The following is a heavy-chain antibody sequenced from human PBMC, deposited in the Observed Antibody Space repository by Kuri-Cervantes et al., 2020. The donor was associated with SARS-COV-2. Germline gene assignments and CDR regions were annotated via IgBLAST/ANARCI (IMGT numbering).Heavy chain of an antibody. J-gene: IGHJ6*02. D-gene: IGHD5-18*01. CDR1: GYSISSGYY. CDR3: ATGSLTAMANLQGYPYYYGMDV. Sequence: SQTLSLTCAVSGYSISSGYYWGWIRRPPGKGLEWIGSIYHSGSTYYNPSLKSRVTISVDTSKDQFSLKLSSVTAADTAVYYCATGSLTAMANLQGYPYYYGMDVWGQGTTVTVSS. CDR2: IYHSGST. V-gene: IGHV4-38-2*01.